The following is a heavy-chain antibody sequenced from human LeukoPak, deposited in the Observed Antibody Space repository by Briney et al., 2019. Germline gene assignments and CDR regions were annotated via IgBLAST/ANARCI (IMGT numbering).Heavy chain of an antibody. D-gene: IGHD3-10*02. CDR3: AKDRAVFAGFDP. CDR2: ISYDGSNK. J-gene: IGHJ5*02. CDR1: GFTFSSYG. V-gene: IGHV3-30*18. Sequence: PGRSLRLSCAASGFTFSSYGMHWVRQAPGKGLEWVAVISYDGSNKYYADSVKGRFTISRDNSKNTLYLQMNSLRAEDTAVYYCAKDRAVFAGFDPWGQGTLVTVSS.